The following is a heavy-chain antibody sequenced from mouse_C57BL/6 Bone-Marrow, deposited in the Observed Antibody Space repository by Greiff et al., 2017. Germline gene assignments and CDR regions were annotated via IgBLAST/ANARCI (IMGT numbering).Heavy chain of an antibody. Sequence: QVQLQQPGAELVKPGASVKLSCKASGYTFTSYWMHGVKQRPGQGLEWIGMIHPNSGSTNYNEKFKSKATLTVDKSSSTAYMPLSSLTSEDSAVYYGAKGSANRAVIVDYWGQGTSVTVSS. CDR2: IHPNSGST. CDR1: GYTFTSYW. D-gene: IGHD3-1*01. CDR3: AKGSANRAVIVDY. V-gene: IGHV1-64*01. J-gene: IGHJ4*01.